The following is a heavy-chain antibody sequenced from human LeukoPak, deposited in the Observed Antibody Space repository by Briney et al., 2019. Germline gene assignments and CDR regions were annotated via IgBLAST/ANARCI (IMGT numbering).Heavy chain of an antibody. V-gene: IGHV3-74*01. CDR2: ISPTGSTT. J-gene: IGHJ4*02. D-gene: IGHD6-13*01. CDR1: GFSFSGHW. Sequence: GGSLRLSCAASGFSFSGHWMHWARQLPGKGLVWVSRISPTGSTTSYADSVKGRFTVSRDNAKNTLYLQANNLRAEDTAVYYCARGPSSNWSGLDFWGQGTLLTVSS. CDR3: ARGPSSNWSGLDF.